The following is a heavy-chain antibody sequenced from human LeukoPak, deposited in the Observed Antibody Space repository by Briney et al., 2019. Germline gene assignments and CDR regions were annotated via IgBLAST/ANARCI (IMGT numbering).Heavy chain of an antibody. J-gene: IGHJ3*02. CDR1: GGSISSSSYY. CDR3: ARRGFRAVAGTYDAFDI. CDR2: IYYSGTT. V-gene: IGHV4-39*07. D-gene: IGHD6-19*01. Sequence: SETLSLTCTVSGGSISSSSYYWGWIRQPPGKGLEWLGSIYYSGTTYYNPSLKSRVTISVDTSKNQFSLKLSSVTAADTAVYYCARRGFRAVAGTYDAFDIWGQGTMVTVSS.